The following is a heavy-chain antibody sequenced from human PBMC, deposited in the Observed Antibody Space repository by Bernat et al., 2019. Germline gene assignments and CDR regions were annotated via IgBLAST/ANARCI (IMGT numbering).Heavy chain of an antibody. CDR3: ARDSLGYCSGGSCYSVY. D-gene: IGHD2-15*01. Sequence: EVQLVESGGGLVQPGGSLRLSCAASGFTFSSYEMNWVRQAPGKGLEWVSYISSSGRTIYYADSVKGRFTISRDNAKNSLYLQMNSLRAEDTAVYYCARDSLGYCSGGSCYSVYWGQGTLVTVSS. V-gene: IGHV3-48*03. CDR2: ISSSGRTI. CDR1: GFTFSSYE. J-gene: IGHJ4*02.